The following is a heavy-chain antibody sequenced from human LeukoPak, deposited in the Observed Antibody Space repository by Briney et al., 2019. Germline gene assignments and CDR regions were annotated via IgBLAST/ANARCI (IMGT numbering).Heavy chain of an antibody. CDR1: GFTFSSYE. CDR2: ISSSGSTI. D-gene: IGHD5-18*01. CDR3: ARGGTDTAMVYYYYYMDV. V-gene: IGHV3-48*03. Sequence: GGSLRLSCAASGFTFSSYEMNWVRQAPGKGLEWVSYISSSGSTIYYADSVKGRFTISRDNAKNSLYLQMNSLRAEDTAVYYCARGGTDTAMVYYYYYMDVWGKGTTVTVSS. J-gene: IGHJ6*03.